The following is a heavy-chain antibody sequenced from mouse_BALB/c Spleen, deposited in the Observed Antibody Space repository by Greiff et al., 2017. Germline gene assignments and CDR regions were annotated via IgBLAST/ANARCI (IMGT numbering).Heavy chain of an antibody. CDR1: GFAFSSYD. Sequence: DVKLVESGGGLVKPGGSLKLSCAASGFAFSSYDMSWVRQTPEKRLEWVAYISSGGGSTYYPDTVKGRFTISRDNAKNTLYLQMSSLKSEDTAMYYCARRGNYDGAMDYWGQGTSVTVSS. J-gene: IGHJ4*01. V-gene: IGHV5-12-1*01. CDR2: ISSGGGST. CDR3: ARRGNYDGAMDY. D-gene: IGHD2-4*01.